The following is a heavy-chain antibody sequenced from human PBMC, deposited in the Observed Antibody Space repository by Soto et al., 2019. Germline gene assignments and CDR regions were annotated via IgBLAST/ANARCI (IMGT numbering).Heavy chain of an antibody. D-gene: IGHD6-6*01. V-gene: IGHV3-33*01. CDR3: ARAPKYSSSSSAFDI. Sequence: SLRLSCAASGFTFSSYGMHWVRQAPGKGLEWVAVIWYDGSNKYYADSVKGRFTISRDNSKNTLYLQMNSLRAEDTAVYYCARAPKYSSSSSAFDIWGQGTMVTVSS. CDR2: IWYDGSNK. CDR1: GFTFSSYG. J-gene: IGHJ3*02.